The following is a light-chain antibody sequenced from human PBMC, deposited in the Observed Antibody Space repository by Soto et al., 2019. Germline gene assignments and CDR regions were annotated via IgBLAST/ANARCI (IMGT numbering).Light chain of an antibody. J-gene: IGLJ1*01. V-gene: IGLV1-51*01. CDR3: GTWDSSLSAGNV. CDR2: DNN. CDR1: SSNIGNNY. Sequence: QSVLPQPPSVSAAPGQKVTISCSGSSSNIGNNYVSWYQQLPGTAPKLLIYDNNKRPSGIPDRFSGSKSGTSATLGITGLQTGDEADYYCGTWDSSLSAGNVFGTGTKVTVL.